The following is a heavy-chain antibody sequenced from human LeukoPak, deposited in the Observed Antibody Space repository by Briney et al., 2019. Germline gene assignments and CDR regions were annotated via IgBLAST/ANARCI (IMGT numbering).Heavy chain of an antibody. D-gene: IGHD6-13*01. J-gene: IGHJ4*02. CDR1: GYTFTGYY. V-gene: IGHV1-2*02. CDR2: INPYSGGT. Sequence: ASVKVSCKASGYTFTGYYIHWVRQTPGQGLGWMGWINPYSGGTNYAQKFQDRVTMTRDTSISTAYMELSRLRSDDSAMYYCARDRSGGSASVYYWGQGTLVTVSS. CDR3: ARDRSGGSASVYY.